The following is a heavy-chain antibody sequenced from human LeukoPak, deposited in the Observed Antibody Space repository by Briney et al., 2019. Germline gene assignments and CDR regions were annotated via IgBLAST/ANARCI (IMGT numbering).Heavy chain of an antibody. CDR3: ARRQPLGCSGTSCYAGPVDY. CDR2: ISGTSTYI. CDR1: GFTFSTYS. V-gene: IGHV3-21*01. D-gene: IGHD2-2*01. Sequence: GSLRLSCAASGFTFSTYSMNWVRQAPGKGLEWVSSISGTSTYIYYADSVKGRSTISRDNGKNSLYLQMNSLRAEDTAVYYCARRQPLGCSGTSCYAGPVDYWGQGTLVTVSS. J-gene: IGHJ4*02.